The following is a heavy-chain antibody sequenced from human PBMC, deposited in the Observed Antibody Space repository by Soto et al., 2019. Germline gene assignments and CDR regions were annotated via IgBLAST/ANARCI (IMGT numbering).Heavy chain of an antibody. Sequence: QVQLVESGGGVVQPGRSLRLSCAASGFTFSSYAMHWVRQAPGKGLEWVAVISYDGSNKYYADSVKGRFTISRDNSKNTLYLQMNRLRAEDTAVYYCARGDPMVRGSSETNWFDPWGQGTLVTVSS. CDR1: GFTFSSYA. J-gene: IGHJ5*02. V-gene: IGHV3-30-3*01. CDR2: ISYDGSNK. D-gene: IGHD3-10*01. CDR3: ARGDPMVRGSSETNWFDP.